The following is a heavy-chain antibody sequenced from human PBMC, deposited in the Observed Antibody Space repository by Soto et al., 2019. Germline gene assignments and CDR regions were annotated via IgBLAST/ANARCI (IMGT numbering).Heavy chain of an antibody. J-gene: IGHJ4*02. Sequence: QVQLQESGPGLVKPSQTLSLTCTVSGGSISSGGYYWSWIRQHPGKGLEWIGYIYYSGSTYYIPSLMRQVTISVDPSKNQFSLKLSSVTAANTAVYYCARDPLPSGYERIYWGQGTLVTVSS. V-gene: IGHV4-31*01. D-gene: IGHD5-12*01. CDR2: IYYSGST. CDR1: GGSISSGGYY. CDR3: ARDPLPSGYERIY.